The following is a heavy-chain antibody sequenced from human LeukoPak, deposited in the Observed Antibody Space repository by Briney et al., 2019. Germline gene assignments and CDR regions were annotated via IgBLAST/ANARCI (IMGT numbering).Heavy chain of an antibody. D-gene: IGHD3-9*01. J-gene: IGHJ4*02. CDR3: ARDLNC. CDR1: GFTVSSSY. CDR2: TDPGGSK. Sequence: GGSLRLSCAASGFTVSSSYMSWVRQAPGKGLEWVSVTDPGGSKYYTDSVKGRFTISRDNSQNTLFVQMNRLGFEDTAMYFCARDLNCWGQGTLVTVSS. V-gene: IGHV3-53*01.